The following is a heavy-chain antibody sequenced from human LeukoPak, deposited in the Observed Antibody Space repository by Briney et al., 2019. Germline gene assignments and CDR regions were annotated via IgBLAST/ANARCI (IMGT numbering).Heavy chain of an antibody. J-gene: IGHJ3*02. D-gene: IGHD2-15*01. V-gene: IGHV4-39*01. CDR2: ISYSGNT. CDR1: GGSIISSDYH. Sequence: SETLSLTCTVSGGSIISSDYHRGWVRQPPGKGLEWIGTISYSGNTDYNPSLRSRVTISVDTSNNQFSLRLGSVTAADTAVYHCARHCCSGPAQRVFDIWGQGTMVTVSS. CDR3: ARHCCSGPAQRVFDI.